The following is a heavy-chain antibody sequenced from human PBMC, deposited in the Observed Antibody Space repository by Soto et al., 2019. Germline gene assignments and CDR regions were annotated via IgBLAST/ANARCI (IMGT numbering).Heavy chain of an antibody. CDR3: ARVGEYDSSAYCFDS. CDR2: VYYTGGA. V-gene: IGHV4-59*01. D-gene: IGHD3-22*01. CDR1: GDSLIAYH. J-gene: IGHJ4*02. Sequence: QVQLQESGPGLVKPSETLSLTCSVSGDSLIAYHWTWIRQPPGRGLEWIGNVYYTGGANYNPSLKSRVTISLDTSQKQFSLNLGSLTAADTAVYYCARVGEYDSSAYCFDSWGQGILVTVSS.